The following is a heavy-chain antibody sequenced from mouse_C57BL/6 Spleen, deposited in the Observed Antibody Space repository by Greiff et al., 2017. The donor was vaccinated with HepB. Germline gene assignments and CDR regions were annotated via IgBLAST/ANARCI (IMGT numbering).Heavy chain of an antibody. J-gene: IGHJ2*01. V-gene: IGHV1-50*01. CDR1: GYTFTSYW. D-gene: IGHD1-1*01. CDR3: ARSIITTVVATGRGYFDY. CDR2: IDPSDSYT. Sequence: QVQLQQPGAELVKPGASVKLSCKASGYTFTSYWMQWVKQRPGQGLEWIGEIDPSDSYTNYNQKFKGKATLTVDTSSSTAYMQLSSLTSEDSAVYYCARSIITTVVATGRGYFDYWGQGTTLTVSS.